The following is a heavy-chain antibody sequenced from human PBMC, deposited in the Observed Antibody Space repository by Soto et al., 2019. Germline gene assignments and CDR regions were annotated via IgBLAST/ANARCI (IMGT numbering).Heavy chain of an antibody. CDR1: GYTFTGYA. CDR3: ARAVAVPADFDY. V-gene: IGHV1-3*01. CDR2: INAGNGNT. J-gene: IGHJ4*02. D-gene: IGHD6-19*01. Sequence: EASVKVSCKASGYTFTGYAMHWVRQAPGQRLEWMGWINAGNGNTKYSQKFQGRVTISRDTSASTAYMELSSLGSEDTAVYYCARAVAVPADFDYWGQGTQVTVSS.